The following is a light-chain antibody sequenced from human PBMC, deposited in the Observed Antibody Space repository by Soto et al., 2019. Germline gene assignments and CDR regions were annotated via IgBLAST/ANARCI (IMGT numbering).Light chain of an antibody. Sequence: EVVFMQSPGTLSLSPGEGATLSCRASQSVSNRYFAWYQQKPGQAPRLLIYRVSSRATGIPDRFSGSGSGTDFTLTISRLEPEDFAVYYCQQYGNVPLTFGGGTKVDIK. V-gene: IGKV3-20*01. CDR2: RVS. CDR3: QQYGNVPLT. CDR1: QSVSNRY. J-gene: IGKJ4*01.